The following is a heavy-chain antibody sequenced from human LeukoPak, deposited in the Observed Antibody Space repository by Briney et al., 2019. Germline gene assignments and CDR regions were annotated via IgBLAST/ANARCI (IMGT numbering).Heavy chain of an antibody. V-gene: IGHV3-30-3*01. CDR3: TRGVPATISGWYFDL. CDR2: ISYDGSNK. CDR1: GFTFSSYA. Sequence: GGSLRLSCAASGFTFSSYAMHWVRQAPGKGLEWVAVISYDGSNKYYADSGKGRFTISRDNARNSLYLQGDSLTAADTAVYYCTRGVPATISGWYFDLWGRGTLVTVSS. J-gene: IGHJ2*01. D-gene: IGHD3-9*01.